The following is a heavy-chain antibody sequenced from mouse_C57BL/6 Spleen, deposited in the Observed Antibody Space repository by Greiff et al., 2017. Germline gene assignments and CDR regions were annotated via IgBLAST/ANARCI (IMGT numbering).Heavy chain of an antibody. CDR1: GFSLTSYA. Sequence: VQGVESGPGLVAPSQSLSITCTVSGFSLTSYAISWVRQPTGKGLEWLGVIWTGGCTNYNSALKSRLSISKDNSKSQVFLKMNSLQTDDTARYYCARNRIYYGNYETYFDYWGQGTTLTVSS. CDR2: IWTGGCT. V-gene: IGHV2-9-1*01. CDR3: ARNRIYYGNYETYFDY. D-gene: IGHD2-1*01. J-gene: IGHJ2*01.